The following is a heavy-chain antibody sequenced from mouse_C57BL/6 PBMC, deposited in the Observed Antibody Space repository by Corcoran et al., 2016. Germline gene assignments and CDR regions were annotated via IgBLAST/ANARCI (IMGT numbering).Heavy chain of an antibody. CDR1: GYTFTSYG. Sequence: QVQLQQSGAELARPGASVKLSCKASGYTFTSYGISWVKQRTGQGLEWIGEIYPRSGNTYYNEKFKGKATLTADKSSSTAYMELRSLTSEDSAVYFCARERGNVGYYYAMDYWGQGTLVTVSS. CDR3: ARERGNVGYYYAMDY. CDR2: IYPRSGNT. V-gene: IGHV1-81*01. J-gene: IGHJ4*01.